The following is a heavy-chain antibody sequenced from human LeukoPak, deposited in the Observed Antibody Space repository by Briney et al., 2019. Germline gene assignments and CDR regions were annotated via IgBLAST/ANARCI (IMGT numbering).Heavy chain of an antibody. CDR2: IYYSGST. CDR1: GGSISSYY. D-gene: IGHD2-15*01. CDR3: ARAPTYCSGGSCYWFDP. J-gene: IGHJ5*02. Sequence: SETLSLTCTVSGGSISSYYWSWIRQPPGKGLEWIGYIYYSGSTNYNPSLKSRVTISVDTSKNQFSLKLSSVTAADTAVYYCARAPTYCSGGSCYWFDPWGQGTLVTVSS. V-gene: IGHV4-59*01.